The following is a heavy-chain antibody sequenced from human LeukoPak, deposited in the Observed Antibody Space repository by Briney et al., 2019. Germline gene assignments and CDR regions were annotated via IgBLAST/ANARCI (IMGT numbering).Heavy chain of an antibody. Sequence: GSLRLSCAASGFTFSDHYMIWLRQAPGKGLESISYISHNGDTKYYADSVKGRLSISRDNAKSSLYLEMNSLRVEDTAVYYCARDRHGYFDYWGQGTLVTVSS. J-gene: IGHJ4*02. CDR2: ISHNGDTK. V-gene: IGHV3-11*01. CDR3: ARDRHGYFDY. CDR1: GFTFSDHY. D-gene: IGHD6-13*01.